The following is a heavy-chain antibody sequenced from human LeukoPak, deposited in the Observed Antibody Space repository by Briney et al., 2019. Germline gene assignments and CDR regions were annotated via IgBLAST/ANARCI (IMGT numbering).Heavy chain of an antibody. V-gene: IGHV3-30*18. CDR3: AKPYCSSTSCYMHFDY. Sequence: GGSLRLSCAASEFTFSNYGMHWVRQAPGKGLEWMAVISYDGINKYYADSVKGRFTISRDNSKNTLYLQMNSLRAEDTAVYYCAKPYCSSTSCYMHFDYWGQGTLVTVSS. D-gene: IGHD2-2*01. CDR2: ISYDGINK. J-gene: IGHJ4*02. CDR1: EFTFSNYG.